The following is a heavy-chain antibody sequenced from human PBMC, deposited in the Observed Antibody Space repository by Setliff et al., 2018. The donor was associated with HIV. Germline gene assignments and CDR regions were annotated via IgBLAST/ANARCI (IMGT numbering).Heavy chain of an antibody. D-gene: IGHD2-15*01. CDR1: GFSFSNAW. V-gene: IGHV3-7*03. CDR3: ARDISLGILYTTPDY. CDR2: IRRDGNEK. Sequence: PGGSLRLSCAASGFSFSNAWMDWVRQAPGKGLEWVANIRRDGNEKYYVDSVKGRFTISRDNAKNSLYLQMNSLRAEDTAVYYCARDISLGILYTTPDYWGQGTLVTVSS. J-gene: IGHJ4*02.